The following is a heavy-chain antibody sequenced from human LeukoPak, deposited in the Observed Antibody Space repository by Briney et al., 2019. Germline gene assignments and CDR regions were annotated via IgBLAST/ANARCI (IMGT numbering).Heavy chain of an antibody. D-gene: IGHD3-10*01. CDR2: IYYSGST. Sequence: SETLSLTCTVSGGSISSYYWSWIRQPPGKGLEWIGYIYYSGSTNYNPSLKSRVTISVDTSKNQFSLKLSSVTAADTAVYYWGKVPFYYKTIVFNLGGKGKLATVSS. J-gene: IGHJ3*01. CDR1: GGSISSYY. CDR3: GKVPFYYKTIVFNL. V-gene: IGHV4-59*01.